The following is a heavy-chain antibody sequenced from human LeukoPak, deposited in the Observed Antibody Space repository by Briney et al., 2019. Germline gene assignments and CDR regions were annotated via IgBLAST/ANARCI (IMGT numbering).Heavy chain of an antibody. J-gene: IGHJ6*03. V-gene: IGHV3-64*01. D-gene: IGHD3-10*01. CDR1: GFTFSSYA. CDR2: ISSNGGST. Sequence: GGSLRLSCAASGFTFSSYAMHWVRQAPGKGLEYVSAISSNGGSTYYANSVKGRFTISRDNSKNTLYLQMGSLRAEDMAVYYCARDLYGSGSYDYYYYYMDVWGKGTTVTISS. CDR3: ARDLYGSGSYDYYYYYMDV.